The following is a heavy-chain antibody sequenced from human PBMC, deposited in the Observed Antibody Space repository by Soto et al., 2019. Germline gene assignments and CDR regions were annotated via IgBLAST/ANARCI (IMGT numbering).Heavy chain of an antibody. CDR3: ARGSYYDTSGAFDF. V-gene: IGHV4-31*03. CDR2: IYYSGFT. J-gene: IGHJ4*02. CDR1: GGSITSGGYY. D-gene: IGHD3-22*01. Sequence: SETLSLTCTVSGGSITSGGYYWSWIRQHPGKGLEWIGYIYYSGFTYYNPSLKSRVTISVDTSKNQISLKLGSVTAADVAIYYCARGSYYDTSGAFDFWGQGTLVTVSS.